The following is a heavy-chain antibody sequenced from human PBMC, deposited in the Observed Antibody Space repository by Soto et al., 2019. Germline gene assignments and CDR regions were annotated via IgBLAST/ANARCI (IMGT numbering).Heavy chain of an antibody. CDR3: AREPRLRHLYCSGGSCYSYGMDV. J-gene: IGHJ6*02. D-gene: IGHD2-15*01. CDR2: INPNSGGT. Sequence: ASVKVSCKASGYTFTGYYMHWVRQAPGQGLEWMGWINPNSGGTNYAQKFQGRVTMTRDTPISTAYMELSRLRSDDTAVYYCAREPRLRHLYCSGGSCYSYGMDVWGQGTMVTVSS. V-gene: IGHV1-2*02. CDR1: GYTFTGYY.